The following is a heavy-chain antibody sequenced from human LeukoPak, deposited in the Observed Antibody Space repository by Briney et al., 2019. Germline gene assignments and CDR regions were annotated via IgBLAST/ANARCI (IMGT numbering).Heavy chain of an antibody. CDR3: ARVPPYCTNGVCYTTLDY. CDR1: GCTFSSYA. D-gene: IGHD2-8*01. V-gene: IGHV1-69*05. J-gene: IGHJ4*02. CDR2: IIPIFGTA. Sequence: GASVKVSCKASGCTFSSYAISWVRQAPGQGLEWMGRIIPIFGTANYAQKFQGRVTITTDESTSTAYMELSSLRCEDTAVYYCARVPPYCTNGVCYTTLDYWGQGTLVTVSS.